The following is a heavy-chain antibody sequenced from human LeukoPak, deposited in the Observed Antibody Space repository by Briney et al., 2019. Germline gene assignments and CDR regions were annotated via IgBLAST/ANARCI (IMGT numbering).Heavy chain of an antibody. Sequence: SETLSLTCTVSGGSISSSSYYWGWIRQPPGKGLGGIGSIYYSGSTYYNPSLKSRVTIPVDTSKNQFSLKLSSVTAADTAVYYCARAYLEWLYNWFDPWGQGTLVTVSS. J-gene: IGHJ5*02. CDR3: ARAYLEWLYNWFDP. V-gene: IGHV4-39*07. CDR2: IYYSGST. CDR1: GGSISSSSYY. D-gene: IGHD3-3*01.